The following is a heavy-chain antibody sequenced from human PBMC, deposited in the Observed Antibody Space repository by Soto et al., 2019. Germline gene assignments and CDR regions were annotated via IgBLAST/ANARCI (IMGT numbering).Heavy chain of an antibody. D-gene: IGHD6-19*01. CDR1: GYTFTGYY. Sequence: ASVKVSCKASGYTFTGYYMHWVRQAPGQGLEWMGWINPNSGGTNYAQKLQGRVTMTRDTSISTAYMELSRLRSDDTAVYYCARDYGYSSGWYGFDPWGQGTLVTVSS. J-gene: IGHJ5*02. CDR3: ARDYGYSSGWYGFDP. V-gene: IGHV1-2*02. CDR2: INPNSGGT.